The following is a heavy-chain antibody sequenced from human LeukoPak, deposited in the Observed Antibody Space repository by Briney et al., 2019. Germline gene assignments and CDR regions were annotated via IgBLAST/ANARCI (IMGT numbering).Heavy chain of an antibody. Sequence: AGGSLRLSCAASGFTFSSYGMHWVRQAPGKGLEWVVFIRYDGSNKYYADSVKGRFTISRDNSKNTLYLQMNSLRAEDTAVYYCAKDPGYIKGYYYLDVWGKGTTVTVSS. J-gene: IGHJ6*03. CDR1: GFTFSSYG. D-gene: IGHD5-24*01. CDR3: AKDPGYIKGYYYLDV. CDR2: IRYDGSNK. V-gene: IGHV3-30*02.